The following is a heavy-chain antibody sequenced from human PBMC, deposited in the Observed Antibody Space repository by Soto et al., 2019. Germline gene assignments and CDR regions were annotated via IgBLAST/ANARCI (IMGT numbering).Heavy chain of an antibody. CDR2: ISSSSSYT. CDR1: GFTFSDYY. D-gene: IGHD1-26*01. V-gene: IGHV3-11*05. J-gene: IGHJ4*02. Sequence: QVQLVESGGGLVKPGGSLRLSCAASGFTFSDYYMSWIRQAPGKGLEWVSYISSSSSYTNYADSVKGRFTISRDTAKNSRYLQMNSLRAEDTAVYYCARTGHSGSYSFDYWGQGTLVTVSS. CDR3: ARTGHSGSYSFDY.